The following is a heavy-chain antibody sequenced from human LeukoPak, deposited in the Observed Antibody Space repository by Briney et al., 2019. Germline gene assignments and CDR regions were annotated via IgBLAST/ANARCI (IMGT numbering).Heavy chain of an antibody. CDR2: IYYSGST. J-gene: IGHJ6*03. CDR3: ARDPIAAAGTLTYYYYYMDV. V-gene: IGHV4-30-4*07. D-gene: IGHD6-13*01. Sequence: PSETLSLTCAVSGGSISSGGYSWSWIRQPPGKGLEWIGYIYYSGSTYYNPSLKSRVTISVDTSKNQFSLKLSSVTAADTAVYYCARDPIAAAGTLTYYYYYMDVWGKGTTVTVSS. CDR1: GGSISSGGYS.